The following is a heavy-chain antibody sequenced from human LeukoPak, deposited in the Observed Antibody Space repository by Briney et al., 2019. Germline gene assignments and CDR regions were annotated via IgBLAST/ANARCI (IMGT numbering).Heavy chain of an antibody. CDR3: ARDRVVVAANDAFDI. CDR1: GFNFDDYG. V-gene: IGHV3-20*04. J-gene: IGHJ3*02. Sequence: GGSLRLSCAASGFNFDDYGMSWVRQAPGKGLESVSGINWNGGSTGYADSVKGRFTISRDNAKNSLYLQMNSLRAEDTALYYCARDRVVVAANDAFDIWGQGTMVPVSS. D-gene: IGHD2-15*01. CDR2: INWNGGST.